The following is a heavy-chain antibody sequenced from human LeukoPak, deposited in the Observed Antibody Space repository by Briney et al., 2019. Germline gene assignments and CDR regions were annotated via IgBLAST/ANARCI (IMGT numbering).Heavy chain of an antibody. CDR3: AREYSGSPLDAFDI. D-gene: IGHD1-26*01. V-gene: IGHV3-7*01. CDR2: IKQDGSEK. CDR1: GFTFSSYW. Sequence: GGSLRLSCAASGFTFSSYWMSWVRQAPGKGLEWVANIKQDGSEKHYVDSVKGRFTISRDNAKNSLYLQMNSLRAEDTAVYYCAREYSGSPLDAFDIWGQGTMVTVSS. J-gene: IGHJ3*02.